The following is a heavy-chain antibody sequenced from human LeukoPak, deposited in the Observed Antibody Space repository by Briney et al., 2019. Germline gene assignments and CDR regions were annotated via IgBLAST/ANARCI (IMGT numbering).Heavy chain of an antibody. CDR3: ARVHCSGGSCYSSGFDY. J-gene: IGHJ4*02. CDR1: GYTFTSYY. Sequence: ASVKVSCKASGYTFTSYYMHWVRQAPGQGLEWMEIINPSGGSTSYAQKYQGRVTMTRDTSTSTVYMELSSLRSEDTAVYYCARVHCSGGSCYSSGFDYWGQGTLVTVSS. CDR2: INPSGGST. V-gene: IGHV1-46*01. D-gene: IGHD2-15*01.